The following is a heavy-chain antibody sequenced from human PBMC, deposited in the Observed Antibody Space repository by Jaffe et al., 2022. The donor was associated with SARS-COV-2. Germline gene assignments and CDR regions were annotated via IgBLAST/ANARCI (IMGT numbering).Heavy chain of an antibody. D-gene: IGHD6-6*01. J-gene: IGHJ6*02. V-gene: IGHV1-69*01. CDR2: IIPIFGTA. CDR3: ASFEYSSSGDLPYGMDV. Sequence: QVQLVQSGAEVKKPGSSVKVSCKASGGTFSSYAISWVRQAPGQGLEWMGGIIPIFGTANYAQKFQGRVTITADESTSTAYMELSSLRSEDTAVYYCASFEYSSSGDLPYGMDVWGQGTTVTVSS. CDR1: GGTFSSYA.